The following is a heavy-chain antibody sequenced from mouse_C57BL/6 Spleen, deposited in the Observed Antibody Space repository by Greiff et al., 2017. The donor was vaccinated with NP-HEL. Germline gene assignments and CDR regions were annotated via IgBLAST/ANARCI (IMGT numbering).Heavy chain of an antibody. CDR1: GFTFSDYG. V-gene: IGHV5-17*01. D-gene: IGHD1-1*01. CDR3: ARPRYYGSSYAMDY. Sequence: EVKVVESGGGLVKPGGSLKLSCAASGFTFSDYGMHWVRQAPEKGLEWVAYISSGSSTIYYADTVKGRFTISRDNAKNTLFLQMTSLRSEDTAMYYCARPRYYGSSYAMDYWGQGTSVTVSS. J-gene: IGHJ4*01. CDR2: ISSGSSTI.